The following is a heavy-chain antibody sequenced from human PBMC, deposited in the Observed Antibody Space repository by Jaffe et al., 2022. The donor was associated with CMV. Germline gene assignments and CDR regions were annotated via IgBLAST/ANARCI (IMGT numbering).Heavy chain of an antibody. D-gene: IGHD5-18*01. J-gene: IGHJ6*03. CDR1: GGSFSGYY. CDR2: INHSGST. CDR3: AREVSGGGTAMVYYYYYYMDV. Sequence: QVQLQQWGAGLLKPSETLSLTCAVYGGSFSGYYWSWIRQPPGKGLEWIGEINHSGSTNYNPSLKSRVTISVDTSKNQFSLKLSSVTAADTAVYYCAREVSGGGTAMVYYYYYYMDVWGKGTTVTVSS. V-gene: IGHV4-34*01.